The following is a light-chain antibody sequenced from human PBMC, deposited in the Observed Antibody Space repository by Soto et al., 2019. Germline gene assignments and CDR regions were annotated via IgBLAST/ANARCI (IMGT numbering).Light chain of an antibody. CDR2: GAS. CDR1: QSVSSSY. CDR3: QQYGSSPLT. V-gene: IGKV3-20*01. J-gene: IGKJ4*01. Sequence: EIVLTQSPGTLSLSPGERATLSCRASQSVSSSYLAWYQQKPGQAPRLLIYGASSRATGVPDRFSGSGSGTDWTLTISRLEPEDFAVDYCQQYGSSPLTCGGGTKVEIK.